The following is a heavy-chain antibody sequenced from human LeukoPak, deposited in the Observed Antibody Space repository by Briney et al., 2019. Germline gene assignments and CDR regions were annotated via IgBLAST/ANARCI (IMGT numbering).Heavy chain of an antibody. CDR2: ISASGDGT. Sequence: GGSLRLSCAGSGFTFSNTAMSWVRQAPGKGLEWVSAISASGDGTFYADSVKGRFTVSRDNSKNILYLQMNSLRVEDTAVYYCARDLQMYYYDSSGYLGGYYYYYGMDVWGQGTTVTVSS. CDR1: GFTFSNTA. D-gene: IGHD3-22*01. CDR3: ARDLQMYYYDSSGYLGGYYYYYGMDV. J-gene: IGHJ6*02. V-gene: IGHV3-23*01.